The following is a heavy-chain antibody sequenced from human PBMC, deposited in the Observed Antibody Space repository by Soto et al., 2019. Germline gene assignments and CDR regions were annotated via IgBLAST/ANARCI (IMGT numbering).Heavy chain of an antibody. J-gene: IGHJ6*02. V-gene: IGHV1-18*01. Sequence: ASVKVSCKASGYTFTSYGISWVRQAPGQGLEWMGWISAYNGNTNYAQKFQGRVTITRDTSASTAYMELSSLRSEDTAVYYCARAVGYSGYDYLNYYYYGMDVWGQGTTVTVSS. CDR1: GYTFTSYG. CDR3: ARAVGYSGYDYLNYYYYGMDV. CDR2: ISAYNGNT. D-gene: IGHD5-12*01.